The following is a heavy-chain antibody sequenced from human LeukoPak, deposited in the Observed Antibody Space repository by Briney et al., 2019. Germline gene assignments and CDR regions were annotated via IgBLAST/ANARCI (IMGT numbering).Heavy chain of an antibody. CDR3: ARDVSTTLSAFDI. CDR2: IWYDGSNK. J-gene: IGHJ3*02. D-gene: IGHD5/OR15-5a*01. V-gene: IGHV3-33*08. Sequence: GGSLRLSCAASGFTFSSNWMHWVRQAPGKGLEWVAVIWYDGSNKYYADSVKGRFTISRDNSKNTLYLQMNSLRAEDTAVYYCARDVSTTLSAFDIWGQGTMVTVSS. CDR1: GFTFSSNW.